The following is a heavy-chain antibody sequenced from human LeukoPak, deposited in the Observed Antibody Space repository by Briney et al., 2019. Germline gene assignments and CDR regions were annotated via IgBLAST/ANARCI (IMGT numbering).Heavy chain of an antibody. CDR3: ARVRSYIDY. CDR2: IYSGGST. V-gene: IGHV3-66*01. J-gene: IGHJ4*02. CDR1: GFTFSSYA. Sequence: GGSLRLSCAASGFTFSSYAMSWVRQAPGKGLEWVSVIYSGGSTYYADSVKGRFTISRDNSKNTLYLQMNSLRAEDTAVYYCARVRSYIDYWGQGTLVTVSS. D-gene: IGHD1-26*01.